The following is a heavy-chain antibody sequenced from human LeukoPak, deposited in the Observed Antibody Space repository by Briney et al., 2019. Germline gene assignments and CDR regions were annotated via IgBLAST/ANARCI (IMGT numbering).Heavy chain of an antibody. D-gene: IGHD1-7*01. Sequence: PSQTLSLTCAVYGVSLRGYYWSWLRQSPEKGLEWIGEISHEGDSIYNPSLKSRLTLSVDMSKNQFSLNLRSVTAADTADCARGRNFVSDFYFDVWGKGTTVIVSS. CDR1: GVSLRGYY. CDR2: ISHEGDS. V-gene: IGHV4-34*01. CDR3: GRNFVSDFYFDV. J-gene: IGHJ6*03.